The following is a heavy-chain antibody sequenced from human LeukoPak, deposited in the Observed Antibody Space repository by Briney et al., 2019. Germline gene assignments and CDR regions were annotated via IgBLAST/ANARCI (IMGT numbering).Heavy chain of an antibody. V-gene: IGHV1-69*06. CDR2: IIPSSETS. J-gene: IGHJ4*02. Sequence: VKVSCKASGGPFINFAFTWVRQAPGHGLEFTGRIIPSSETSIYAQKFQGRVTITADKSTSTAYMDLSSLRSEDTAMYYCATNGPLSGYYRSNYWGQGTLITVSS. CDR3: ATNGPLSGYYRSNY. D-gene: IGHD3-22*01. CDR1: GGPFINFA.